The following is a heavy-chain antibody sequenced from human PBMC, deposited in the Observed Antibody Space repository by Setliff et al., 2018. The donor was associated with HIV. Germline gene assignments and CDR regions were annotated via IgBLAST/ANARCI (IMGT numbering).Heavy chain of an antibody. CDR1: GYSFTAYG. Sequence: GASVKVSCKASGYSFTAYGISWVRQAPGQVFEWMGWINIDSVHTNFAQKFQDRVTVTTDTSTNKTYMELRGLRSDDTATYYCATEGAGGSYQRASALDVWGQGTMVTVSS. D-gene: IGHD1-26*01. CDR3: ATEGAGGSYQRASALDV. V-gene: IGHV1-18*01. CDR2: INIDSVHT. J-gene: IGHJ3*01.